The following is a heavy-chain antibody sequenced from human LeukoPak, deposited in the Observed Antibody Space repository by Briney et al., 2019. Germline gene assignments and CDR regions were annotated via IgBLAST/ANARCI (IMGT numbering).Heavy chain of an antibody. CDR1: GFPFSSHG. Sequence: GGSLRLSCAASGFPFSSHGMSWVRQAPGKGPEWVSSISSGSDYTFYADSVRGRFTIFRDNSKNTMYLQMNSLRVGDTAVYYCAKIGAIGHWYYDLWGRGTLVTVSS. CDR2: ISSGSDYT. CDR3: AKIGAIGHWYYDL. V-gene: IGHV3-23*01. D-gene: IGHD3/OR15-3a*01. J-gene: IGHJ2*01.